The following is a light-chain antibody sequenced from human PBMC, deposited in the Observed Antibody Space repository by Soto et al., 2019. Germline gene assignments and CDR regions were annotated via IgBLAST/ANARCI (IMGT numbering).Light chain of an antibody. CDR1: SSDVGDYNS. J-gene: IGLJ1*01. CDR2: DVS. V-gene: IGLV2-11*01. CDR3: CSYVGSYSYV. Sequence: QSALTQPRSASGSPGQSVTVSCIGTSSDVGDYNSVSWYQQHPGKAPKLMIYDVSKRPSGVPDRFSGSKSGNTASLTISGLQAEDEADYYCCSYVGSYSYVFGIGTKLTVL.